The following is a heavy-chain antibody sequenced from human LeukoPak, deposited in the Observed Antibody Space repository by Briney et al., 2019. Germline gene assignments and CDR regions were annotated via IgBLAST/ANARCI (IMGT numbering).Heavy chain of an antibody. CDR2: ISGSGGSA. CDR1: GFTFSSFV. V-gene: IGHV3-23*01. Sequence: GGSLRLSCAASGFTFSSFVMSWVRQAPGKGLEWVSAISGSGGSAFYADSVKGRFTISRDNSKNTLYLQMNILRAEDTAVYYCARDQVPGQYWGQGTLVTVSS. CDR3: ARDQVPGQY. J-gene: IGHJ4*02.